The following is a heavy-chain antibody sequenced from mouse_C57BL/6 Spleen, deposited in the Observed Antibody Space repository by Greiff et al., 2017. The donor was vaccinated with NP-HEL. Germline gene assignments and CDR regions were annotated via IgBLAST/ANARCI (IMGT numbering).Heavy chain of an antibody. J-gene: IGHJ2*01. CDR3: ARSRSGYFDY. Sequence: LVESGAELVRPGTSVKVSCKASGYAFTNYLIEWVKQRPGQGLEWIGVINPGSGGTNYNEKFKGKATLTADKSSSTAYMQLSSLTSEDSAVYFCARSRSGYFDYWGQGTTLTVSS. CDR1: GYAFTNYL. CDR2: INPGSGGT. D-gene: IGHD3-1*01. V-gene: IGHV1-54*01.